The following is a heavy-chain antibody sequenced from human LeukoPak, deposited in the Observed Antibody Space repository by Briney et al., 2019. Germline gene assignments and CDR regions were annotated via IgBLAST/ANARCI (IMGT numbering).Heavy chain of an antibody. CDR3: AREYSSLEAFDI. CDR2: INPNSGGT. V-gene: IGHV1-2*04. Sequence: ASVKVSCKASGGTFSSYAISWVRQAPGQGLEWMGWINPNSGGTNYAQKFQGWVTMTRDTSISTAYMELSRLRSDDTAVYYCAREYSSLEAFDIWGQGTMVTVSS. J-gene: IGHJ3*02. D-gene: IGHD6-13*01. CDR1: GGTFSSYA.